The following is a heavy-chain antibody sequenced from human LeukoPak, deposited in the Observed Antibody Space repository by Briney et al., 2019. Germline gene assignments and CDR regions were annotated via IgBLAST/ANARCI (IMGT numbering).Heavy chain of an antibody. V-gene: IGHV3-23*01. CDR1: GSTFSSYA. Sequence: EGSLPPSFAASGSTFSSYAMSCVRQFPGKGLEGVSSLTGSGGSTYYTSSVKGRFTISRDTSTNTLYLKIISLRAEDTAVCYCAKEGKRDIVVVDYMDVWGRGTAVTVSS. D-gene: IGHD2-2*01. CDR2: LTGSGGST. J-gene: IGHJ6*03. CDR3: AKEGKRDIVVVDYMDV.